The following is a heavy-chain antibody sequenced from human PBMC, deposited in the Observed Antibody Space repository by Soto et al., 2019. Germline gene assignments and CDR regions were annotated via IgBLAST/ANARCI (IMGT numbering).Heavy chain of an antibody. D-gene: IGHD4-17*01. CDR1: GFTFSNYN. CDR2: ISRSSTDI. CDR3: ARDRGYDPDYGDPPFDY. J-gene: IGHJ4*02. V-gene: IGHV3-21*01. Sequence: GGSLRLSCAASGFTFSNYNMNWVRQAPGEGPEWVSSISRSSTDIYYTDSVKGRFTISRDDANNSVYLQMNGLRVEDTAVYYCARDRGYDPDYGDPPFDYWGQGTLVTVSS.